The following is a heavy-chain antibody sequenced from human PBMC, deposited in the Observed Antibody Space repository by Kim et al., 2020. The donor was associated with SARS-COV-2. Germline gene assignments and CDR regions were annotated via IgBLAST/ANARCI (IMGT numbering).Heavy chain of an antibody. CDR1: GFTFSSYA. CDR2: ISGSGGST. CDR3: AKDSGYSYGARFEY. D-gene: IGHD5-18*01. Sequence: LSLTCAASGFTFSSYAMSWVRQAPGKGLEWVSAISGSGGSTYYADSVKGRFTISRDNSKNTLYLQMNSLRAEDTAVYYCAKDSGYSYGARFEYWGQGTLVTVSS. J-gene: IGHJ4*02. V-gene: IGHV3-23*01.